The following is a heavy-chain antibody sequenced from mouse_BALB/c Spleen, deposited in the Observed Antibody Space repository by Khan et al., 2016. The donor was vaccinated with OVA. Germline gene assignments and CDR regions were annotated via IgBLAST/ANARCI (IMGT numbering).Heavy chain of an antibody. V-gene: IGHV9-1*02. J-gene: IGHJ2*01. D-gene: IGHD2-1*01. Sequence: QIQLVQSGPELKKPGETVKISCKASGYTFTNYAMNWVNLAPGKGLKWVGWINTYTGEPTYADDFKGRFAFSLETSASTASLQISNLKNEDMATYFCARSRGNYLLDSWGQGTTLTVSS. CDR1: GYTFTNYA. CDR2: INTYTGEP. CDR3: ARSRGNYLLDS.